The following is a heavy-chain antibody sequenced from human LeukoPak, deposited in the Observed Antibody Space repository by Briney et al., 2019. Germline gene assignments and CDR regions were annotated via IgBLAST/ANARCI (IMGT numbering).Heavy chain of an antibody. CDR2: ISAYNGNT. CDR1: GYTFTSYG. D-gene: IGHD3-9*01. Sequence: ASVKVSCKASGYTFTSYGISWVRQAPGQGLEWMGWISAYNGNTNYAQKLQGRVTMTTDTSTSTAYMELRSLRSDDTAVYHCARNDILTGYSDYYYGMDVWGKGTTVTVSS. V-gene: IGHV1-18*04. CDR3: ARNDILTGYSDYYYGMDV. J-gene: IGHJ6*04.